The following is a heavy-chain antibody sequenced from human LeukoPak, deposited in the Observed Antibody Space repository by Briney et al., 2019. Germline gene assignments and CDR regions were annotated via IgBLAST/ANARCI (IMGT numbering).Heavy chain of an antibody. CDR3: AKPVQRGVYNWNYLGWFDP. Sequence: GGSLRLSCAASGFTFSSYGLHWVRQAPGKGLELVAFIRYDGSIKYYADSVKGRFTISRDNSKNTLYLQMHSLRAEDTAVYYCAKPVQRGVYNWNYLGWFDPWGLGTLVTVSS. J-gene: IGHJ5*02. CDR1: GFTFSSYG. CDR2: IRYDGSIK. D-gene: IGHD1-7*01. V-gene: IGHV3-30*02.